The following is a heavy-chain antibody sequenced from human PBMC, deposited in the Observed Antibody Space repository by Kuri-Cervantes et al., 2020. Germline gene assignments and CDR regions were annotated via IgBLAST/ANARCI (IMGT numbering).Heavy chain of an antibody. CDR3: ARDPRSYYNGRFDY. V-gene: IGHV3-30-3*01. CDR2: ISYDGSNK. D-gene: IGHD3-10*01. Sequence: LSLTCAASGFTFSSYAMHWVRQAPGKGLEWVAVISYDGSNKYYADSVKGRFTISRDNSKNTLYLQMNSLRAEDTAVYYCARDPRSYYNGRFDYWGQGTLVTVS. CDR1: GFTFSSYA. J-gene: IGHJ4*02.